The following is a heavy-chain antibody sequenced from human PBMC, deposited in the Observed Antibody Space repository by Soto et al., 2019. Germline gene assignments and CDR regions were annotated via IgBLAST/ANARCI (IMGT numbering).Heavy chain of an antibody. J-gene: IGHJ4*02. CDR2: IYHSGST. CDR3: APVSRDGYNYYFDY. D-gene: IGHD5-12*01. CDR1: GGSISSGGYS. Sequence: PSETLSLACVFSGGSISSGGYSWRWIRQPPGKGLEWIGYIYHSGSTYYNPSLKSRVTMSVDRSKNQFSLKLSSVTAADTAVYYCAPVSRDGYNYYFDYWGQGTLVTLSS. V-gene: IGHV4-30-2*01.